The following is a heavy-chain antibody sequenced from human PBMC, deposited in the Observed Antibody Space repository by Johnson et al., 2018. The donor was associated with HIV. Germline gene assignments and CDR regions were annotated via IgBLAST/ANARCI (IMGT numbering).Heavy chain of an antibody. J-gene: IGHJ3*02. D-gene: IGHD2-21*01. CDR3: AVVALPMYWYDAFDI. Sequence: MLLVESGGGLVKPGGSLRLSCAASRFTFSDYYMSWIRQTPGKGLEWVSAISGSGGSTYYADSVKGRFTISRDNSKNTLYLQMNSLRAEDTAVYYCAVVALPMYWYDAFDIWGQGTMVTVSS. CDR1: RFTFSDYY. CDR2: ISGSGGST. V-gene: IGHV3-23*04.